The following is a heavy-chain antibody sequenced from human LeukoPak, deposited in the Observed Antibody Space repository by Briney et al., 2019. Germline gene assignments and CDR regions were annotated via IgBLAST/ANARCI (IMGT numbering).Heavy chain of an antibody. Sequence: GGSLRLSCAASGFTFSSYAMSWVRQAPGKGLEWVSAISGSGGSTYYADSVKGRFTISRDNSKNTLYLQMNSLRAEDTAVYYCARSIERAAAVSPDYWGQGTLVTVSS. J-gene: IGHJ4*02. V-gene: IGHV3-23*01. D-gene: IGHD6-13*01. CDR1: GFTFSSYA. CDR3: ARSIERAAAVSPDY. CDR2: ISGSGGST.